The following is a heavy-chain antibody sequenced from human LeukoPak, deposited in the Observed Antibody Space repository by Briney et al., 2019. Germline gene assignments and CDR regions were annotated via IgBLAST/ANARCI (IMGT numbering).Heavy chain of an antibody. D-gene: IGHD4-17*01. CDR3: ASGSTVTTHHFDY. J-gene: IGHJ4*02. CDR2: INHSGST. CDR1: GGTFSGYY. Sequence: PSETLSLTCAVYGGTFSGYYWSWIRLPPGKGLEWIGEINHSGSTNYNPSLKSRVTISVDTSKNQFSLKLSSVTAADTAVYYCASGSTVTTHHFDYWGQGTLVTVSS. V-gene: IGHV4-34*01.